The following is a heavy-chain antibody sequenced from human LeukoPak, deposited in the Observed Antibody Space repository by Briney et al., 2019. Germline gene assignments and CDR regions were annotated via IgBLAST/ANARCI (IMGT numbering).Heavy chain of an antibody. CDR2: ISDSGGS. CDR1: GGSVSSGISY. V-gene: IGHV4-61*01. CDR3: ARDLEGYSYTDDAFDI. J-gene: IGHJ3*02. D-gene: IGHD5-18*01. Sequence: PSETLSLTCSVSGGSVSSGISYWSWIRQPPGEGLEWIAYISDSGGSDYNPSLRGRVTISLDTSKNQFSLRLTSVTAADTAVYYCARDLEGYSYTDDAFDIWGQGTMVTVSS.